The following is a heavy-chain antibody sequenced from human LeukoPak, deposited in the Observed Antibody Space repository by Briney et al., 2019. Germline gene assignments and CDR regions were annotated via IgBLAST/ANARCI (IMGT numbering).Heavy chain of an antibody. V-gene: IGHV3-20*04. CDR1: GFTFDGYG. Sequence: GGSLRLSCAASGFTFDGYGMSWVRQAPRRGLEGVSAINWNGGSTAYADSVKGRFTISRDNAKNSLYLQMNSLRAEDTALYYCARLGTSGYLGPFDYWGQGTLVTVSS. CDR2: INWNGGST. D-gene: IGHD5-12*01. CDR3: ARLGTSGYLGPFDY. J-gene: IGHJ4*02.